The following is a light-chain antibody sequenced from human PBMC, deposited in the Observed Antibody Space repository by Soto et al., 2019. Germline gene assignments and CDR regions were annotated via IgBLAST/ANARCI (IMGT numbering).Light chain of an antibody. CDR3: QQYGSSPRT. V-gene: IGKV3-20*01. CDR1: QSVTSSY. Sequence: EIVLTQSPGTLSLSPGEGATLSCRASQSVTSSYLAWYQQKPGQAPRLLIYGASSRAIDIPHRFSGSGSGTDFPLTINRLEPEDFAVYSCQQYGSSPRTFGQGTKVEIK. J-gene: IGKJ1*01. CDR2: GAS.